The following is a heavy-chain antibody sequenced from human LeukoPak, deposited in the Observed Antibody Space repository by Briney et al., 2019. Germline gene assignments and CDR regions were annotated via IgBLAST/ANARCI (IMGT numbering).Heavy chain of an antibody. CDR1: GFTFSSYS. Sequence: GGSLRLSCAASGFTFSSYSLNWVRQAPGKGLEWVSSITSTSSYIYYADSVKGRFTISRDNAQNSLYLQMNSLRAEDTAVYYCARDLYSPPDVWGQGTSVTVSS. CDR3: ARDLYSPPDV. V-gene: IGHV3-21*01. CDR2: ITSTSSYI. D-gene: IGHD2-21*01. J-gene: IGHJ6*02.